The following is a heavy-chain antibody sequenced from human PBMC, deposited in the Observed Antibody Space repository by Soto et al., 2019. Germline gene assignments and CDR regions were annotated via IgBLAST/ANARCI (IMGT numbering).Heavy chain of an antibody. CDR3: ARGRGGNALRYYGMDG. J-gene: IGHJ6*02. CDR1: GGSFSGYY. Sequence: SETLSLTCAVYGGSFSGYYWSWIRQPPGKGLEWIGEINHSGSTNYIPSLKSRVTISVDTSKNQFSLKLSSVTAADTAVYYCARGRGGNALRYYGMDGWGQGTTVTVSS. D-gene: IGHD2-15*01. CDR2: INHSGST. V-gene: IGHV4-34*01.